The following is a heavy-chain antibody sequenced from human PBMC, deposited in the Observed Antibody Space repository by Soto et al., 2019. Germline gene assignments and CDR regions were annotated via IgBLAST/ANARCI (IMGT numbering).Heavy chain of an antibody. CDR1: GFTYESYA. V-gene: IGHV3-23*01. CDR3: AISTGGFGGLFVVPSDY. J-gene: IGHJ4*02. D-gene: IGHD3-16*02. CDR2: INSGGTVA. Sequence: EVQLLESGGGLVQPGGSLRLSCAASGFTYESYAMSWVGQAPGKGLEGVSGINSGGTVAHYGEAVKGRFAISRDNSTITISMAMNSLRADDTGLYYCAISTGGFGGLFVVPSDYWGQGTLVTVSS.